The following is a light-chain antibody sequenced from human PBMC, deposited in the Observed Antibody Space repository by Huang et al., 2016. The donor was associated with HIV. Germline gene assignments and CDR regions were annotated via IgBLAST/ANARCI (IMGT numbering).Light chain of an antibody. CDR3: QQYDNLPRT. CDR2: EAS. CDR1: QDISNY. Sequence: DIQMTQSPSSLSASVGDRVTITCQASQDISNYLNWYQQKPGKAPKLLIYEASNLETGVPSRFSGSGSGTDFTFTISSLQPEDIATYYCQQYDNLPRTFGQGTKLEIK. J-gene: IGKJ2*01. V-gene: IGKV1-33*01.